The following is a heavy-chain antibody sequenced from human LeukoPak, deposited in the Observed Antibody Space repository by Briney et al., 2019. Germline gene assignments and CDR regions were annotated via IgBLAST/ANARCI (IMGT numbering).Heavy chain of an antibody. Sequence: GGSLRLSCAASGFTFSSYGMHWVRQAPGKGLEWVAVISYDGSNKYYADSVKGRFTISRDNSKNTLYLQMNSLRAEDTAVYYCAKLTTSWGQGTLVTVSS. D-gene: IGHD4-11*01. CDR2: ISYDGSNK. CDR1: GFTFSSYG. CDR3: AKLTTS. J-gene: IGHJ4*02. V-gene: IGHV3-30*18.